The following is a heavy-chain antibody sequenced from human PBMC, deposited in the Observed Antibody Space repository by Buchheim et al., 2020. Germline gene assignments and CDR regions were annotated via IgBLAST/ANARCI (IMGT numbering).Heavy chain of an antibody. Sequence: QLQLQESGPGLVKPSETLSLTCTVSGGSISSSSYYWGWIRQPPGQGLEWIGSIYYSGSTYYSPSLKSRVTMSVDTSKNQFSLKVSSVTAADTAVYFCARDTYYDFWSGSNGTFDYWGQGTL. CDR2: IYYSGST. J-gene: IGHJ4*02. CDR1: GGSISSSSYY. CDR3: ARDTYYDFWSGSNGTFDY. V-gene: IGHV4-39*07. D-gene: IGHD3-3*01.